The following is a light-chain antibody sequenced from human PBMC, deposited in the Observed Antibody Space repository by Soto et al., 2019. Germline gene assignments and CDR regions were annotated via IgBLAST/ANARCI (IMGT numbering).Light chain of an antibody. CDR3: QQCDNWPRT. CDR1: QNIHTN. CDR2: GAS. Sequence: EIVMTQSPATLSVSPGERATLSCRAGQNIHTNLAWYQQKPGQAPRLLFYGASTGATGLPARFSGSGSGTEFTLTINSLQSEDFAVYYCQQCDNWPRTFGQGTKLEIK. V-gene: IGKV3-15*01. J-gene: IGKJ2*01.